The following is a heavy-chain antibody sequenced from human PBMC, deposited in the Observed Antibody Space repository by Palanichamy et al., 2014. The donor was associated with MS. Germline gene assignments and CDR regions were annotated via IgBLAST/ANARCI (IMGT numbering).Heavy chain of an antibody. V-gene: IGHV3-30-3*01. CDR1: GFTFSSYT. J-gene: IGHJ5*02. CDR2: ISYDGSNK. CDR3: ETDYNGNLLENWFDP. D-gene: IGHD4-23*01. Sequence: VEVWGRAWSSLGGPSRLSCAASGFTFSSYTMHWVRQAPGKGLEWVAVISYDGSNKYYADSVKGRFTISRDNSKNTLYLQMNSLRAEDTAVYYCETDYNGNLLENWFDPWGQGTLVTVSS.